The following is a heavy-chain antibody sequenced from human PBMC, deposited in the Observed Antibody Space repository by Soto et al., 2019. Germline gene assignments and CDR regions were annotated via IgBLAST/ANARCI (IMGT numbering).Heavy chain of an antibody. Sequence: QVHLVQSGAEVKKPGASVKISCKASGYTFTNYYVQWVRQAPGQGLEWMGIINPSDSSTTYAQKFRGRVTMTRDTSTSTVYMELSSLESEDTAVYYCARVQFGSGYRYAGDCWGQGTLVIVSS. CDR3: ARVQFGSGYRYAGDC. D-gene: IGHD5-18*01. J-gene: IGHJ4*02. CDR2: INPSDSST. V-gene: IGHV1-46*01. CDR1: GYTFTNYY.